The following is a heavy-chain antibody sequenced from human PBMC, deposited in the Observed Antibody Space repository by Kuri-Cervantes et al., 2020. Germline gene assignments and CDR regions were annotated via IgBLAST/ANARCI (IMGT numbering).Heavy chain of an antibody. CDR2: ITPIFGTA. D-gene: IGHD2-2*01. CDR3: ARAFQHAFDI. V-gene: IGHV1-69*13. J-gene: IGHJ3*02. Sequence: SVKVSCKASGGPFSSYAISWVRQAPGQGLDWMGGITPIFGTANYAQKFQGRVTITADESTSTAYRELSSLRSADTAVYYCARAFQHAFDIWGQGTMVTVSS. CDR1: GGPFSSYA.